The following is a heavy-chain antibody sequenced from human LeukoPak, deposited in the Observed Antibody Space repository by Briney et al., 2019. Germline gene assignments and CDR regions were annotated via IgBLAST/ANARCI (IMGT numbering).Heavy chain of an antibody. CDR3: ARDLFEGATGKAFDI. D-gene: IGHD1-26*01. V-gene: IGHV3-64*01. CDR2: ISSNGGST. Sequence: PGGSLRLSCAASGFTFSSYGMHWVRQAPGKGLEYVSAISSNGGSTYYANSVKGRFTISRDNSKNTLYLQMGSLRAEDMAVYYCARDLFEGATGKAFDIWGQGTMVTVSS. CDR1: GFTFSSYG. J-gene: IGHJ3*02.